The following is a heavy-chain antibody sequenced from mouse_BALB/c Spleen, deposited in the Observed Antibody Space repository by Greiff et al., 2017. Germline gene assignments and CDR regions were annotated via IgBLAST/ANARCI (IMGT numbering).Heavy chain of an antibody. J-gene: IGHJ4*01. Sequence: VQLQQSGAELVRPGSSVKISCKASGYAFSSYWMNWVKQRPGQGLEWIGQIYPGDGDTNYNGKFKGKATLTADKSSSTAYMQLSSLTSEDSAVYFCARGRYDRTMDYWGQGTSVTVSS. CDR3: ARGRYDRTMDY. V-gene: IGHV1-80*01. CDR2: IYPGDGDT. CDR1: GYAFSSYW. D-gene: IGHD2-14*01.